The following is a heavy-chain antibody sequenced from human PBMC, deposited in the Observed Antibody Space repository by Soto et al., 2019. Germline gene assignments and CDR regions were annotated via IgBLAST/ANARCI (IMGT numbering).Heavy chain of an antibody. Sequence: SETLSLTCTVSGGSISSSSYYWGWIRQPPGKGLEWIGSIYYSGSTYYNPSLKSRVTISVDTSKNQFSLKLSSVTAADTAVYYCARDLTDRGYDYWGQGTLVTVSS. D-gene: IGHD5-12*01. CDR3: ARDLTDRGYDY. CDR1: GGSISSSSYY. J-gene: IGHJ4*02. CDR2: IYYSGST. V-gene: IGHV4-39*07.